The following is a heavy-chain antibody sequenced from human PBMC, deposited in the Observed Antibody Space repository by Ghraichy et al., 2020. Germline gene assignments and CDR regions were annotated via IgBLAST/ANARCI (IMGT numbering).Heavy chain of an antibody. CDR3: AREQAYCGGDCSHFDY. CDR2: TSFDGRNQ. CDR1: GFTFSSYA. J-gene: IGHJ4*02. V-gene: IGHV3-30*04. D-gene: IGHD2-21*02. Sequence: GESLNISCAASGFTFSSYALHWVRQAPGKGLEWVSLTSFDGRNQYYADSVKGRFTISRDNSQNTLYLQMISLRAEDTAVYYCAREQAYCGGDCSHFDYWGPGTLVTVSS.